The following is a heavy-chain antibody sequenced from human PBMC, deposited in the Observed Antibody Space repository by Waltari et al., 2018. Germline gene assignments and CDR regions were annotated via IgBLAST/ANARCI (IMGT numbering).Heavy chain of an antibody. CDR1: GASMSEHYW. D-gene: IGHD2-15*01. V-gene: IGHV4-4*02. CDR2: IHRSGRT. J-gene: IGHJ4*02. CDR3: ARDRGRGLYFDS. Sequence: QLQLQQSGPGLVKPSESLSPTCGVSGASMSEHYWWSWVRQSPEKGLEWIGQIHRSGRTYYNPSLESRVSVSMDTSNNKFFLKLSSAIAADTAVYYCARDRGRGLYFDSWGQGTLVTVSP.